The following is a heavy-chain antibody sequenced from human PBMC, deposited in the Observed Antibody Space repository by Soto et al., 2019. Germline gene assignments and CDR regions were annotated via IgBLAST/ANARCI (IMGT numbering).Heavy chain of an antibody. CDR2: IYYSGST. D-gene: IGHD3-22*01. Sequence: SETLSLTCTVSGGSISSYYWSWIRQPPGKGLEWIGYIYYSGSTNYNPSLKSRVTISVDTSKNQFSLKLSSVTAADTAVYYCARASSTTGSGYYSNPFDYWGQGALVTVPQ. V-gene: IGHV4-59*01. CDR1: GGSISSYY. CDR3: ARASSTTGSGYYSNPFDY. J-gene: IGHJ4*02.